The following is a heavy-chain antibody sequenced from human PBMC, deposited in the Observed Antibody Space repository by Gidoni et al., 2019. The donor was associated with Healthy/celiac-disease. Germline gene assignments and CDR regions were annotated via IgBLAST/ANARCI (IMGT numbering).Heavy chain of an antibody. V-gene: IGHV1-46*01. CDR2: INPSGGST. Sequence: QVQLVQSGAEVKKPGVSVKVSCKASGYTFTSYYMHWVRQAPGQGLEWMGIINPSGGSTSYAQKFQGRVTMTRDTSTSTVYMELSSLRSEDTAVYYCARDHCGGDCYSTDHYYGMDVWGQGTTVTVSS. CDR3: ARDHCGGDCYSTDHYYGMDV. D-gene: IGHD2-21*02. CDR1: GYTFTSYY. J-gene: IGHJ6*02.